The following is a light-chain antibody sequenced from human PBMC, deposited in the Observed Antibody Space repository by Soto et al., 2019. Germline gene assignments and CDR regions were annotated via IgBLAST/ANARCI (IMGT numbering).Light chain of an antibody. CDR3: QQFDSSRLYS. CDR2: GGS. V-gene: IGKV3-20*01. Sequence: EIVLTQSPGTLSLSPGERATLSCRASQSVTSTYLAWYQQKPGQSPRLIIYGGSTSASGFPDRFSGGGSGTDFTLTISRLEPEDSAVYYCHCQQFDSSRLYSFGQGTKLEI. J-gene: IGKJ2*03. CDR1: QSVTSTY.